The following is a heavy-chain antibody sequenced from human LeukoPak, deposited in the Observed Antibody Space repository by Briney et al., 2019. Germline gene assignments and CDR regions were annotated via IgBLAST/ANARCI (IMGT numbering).Heavy chain of an antibody. CDR2: IYYSGST. J-gene: IGHJ4*02. D-gene: IGHD1-26*01. Sequence: SETLSLTCTVSGGSINSSSYYWGWIRQPPGKGLEWIGSIYYSGSTYYNPSLKSRVTISVDTSKNQFSLKLSSVTAADTAVYYCARVGYSGSYFINLSFDYWGQGTLVTVSS. CDR3: ARVGYSGSYFINLSFDY. CDR1: GGSINSSSYY. V-gene: IGHV4-39*01.